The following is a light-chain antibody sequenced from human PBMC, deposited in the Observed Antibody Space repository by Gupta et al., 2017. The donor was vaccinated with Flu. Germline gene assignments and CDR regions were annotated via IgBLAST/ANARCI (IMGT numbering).Light chain of an antibody. V-gene: IGKV3-11*01. CDR3: QQRSNWPPLT. J-gene: IGKJ5*01. Sequence: EIVLTQSPDTLSLSPGERATLSCRASQSVSSYLAWYQQKPGQAPRLLIYDASDRDTGLPARFSGSGSGTDFTLTISSREPEDFAVYYFQQRSNWPPLTFGQGTRLEIK. CDR2: DAS. CDR1: QSVSSY.